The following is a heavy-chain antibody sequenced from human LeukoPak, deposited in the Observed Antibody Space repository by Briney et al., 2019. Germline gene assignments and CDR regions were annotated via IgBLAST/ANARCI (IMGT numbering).Heavy chain of an antibody. V-gene: IGHV3-7*01. D-gene: IGHD3-22*01. CDR2: IEEDGSEK. CDR1: GFTFISYW. CDR3: ARDRIRVQLWLGGMDV. J-gene: IGHJ6*02. Sequence: GGSLRLSCAASGFTFISYWMTWVRQAPGKGLEWVANIEEDGSEKFYVDSVKGRFTISRDNANNSVYLQMNNLRAEDTAVYYCARDRIRVQLWLGGMDVWGQGTTVTVSS.